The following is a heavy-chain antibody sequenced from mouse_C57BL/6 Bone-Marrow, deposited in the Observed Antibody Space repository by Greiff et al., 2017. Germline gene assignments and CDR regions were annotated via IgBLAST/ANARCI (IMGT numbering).Heavy chain of an antibody. CDR3: ASNYSNSYYFDY. D-gene: IGHD1-1*01. Sequence: VQLQQPGAELARPGASVKMSCKASGYTFNSYTMHWVKQRPGQGLEWIGYINPRSGYTEYNQKFKDKATLTADKSSSTAYMQLSSLTSEDSAVYYCASNYSNSYYFDYWGQGPTLPVTS. CDR2: INPRSGYT. CDR1: GYTFNSYT. J-gene: IGHJ2*01. V-gene: IGHV1-4*01.